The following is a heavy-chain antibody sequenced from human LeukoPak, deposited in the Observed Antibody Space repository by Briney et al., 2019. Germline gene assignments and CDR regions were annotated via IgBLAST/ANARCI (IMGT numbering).Heavy chain of an antibody. CDR3: ARVRITIFGVVSQGWFDP. Sequence: SETLSLTCTVSGGSISSYYWSWIRQPPGKGLEWNGYIYYSGSTNYNPSLKSRVTISVDTSKNQFSLKLSSVTAADTAVYYCARVRITIFGVVSQGWFDPWGQGTLVTVSS. CDR2: IYYSGST. D-gene: IGHD3-3*01. J-gene: IGHJ5*02. V-gene: IGHV4-59*08. CDR1: GGSISSYY.